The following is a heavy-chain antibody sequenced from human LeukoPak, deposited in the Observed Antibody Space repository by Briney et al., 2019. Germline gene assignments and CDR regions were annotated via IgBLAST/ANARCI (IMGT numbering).Heavy chain of an antibody. D-gene: IGHD3-10*01. J-gene: IGHJ4*02. CDR1: GFTVSSNY. Sequence: GGSLRLSCAASGFTVSSNYMSWVRQAPGKGLEWVSVIYSGGSTYYADSVKGRFTISRDNSKNTLYLQMNSLRAEDTAVYYCAKGSMVRGVILTPFDYWGQGTVVTVSS. V-gene: IGHV3-53*01. CDR2: IYSGGST. CDR3: AKGSMVRGVILTPFDY.